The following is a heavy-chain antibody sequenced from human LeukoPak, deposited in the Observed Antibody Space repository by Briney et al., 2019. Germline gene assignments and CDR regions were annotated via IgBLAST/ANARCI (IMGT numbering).Heavy chain of an antibody. J-gene: IGHJ4*02. CDR2: IYYSGST. CDR3: AREGWAVAGTGRDY. Sequence: SETLSLTCTVSGGSISSSSYYWGWIRQPPGKGLEWIGSIYYSGSTYYNPSLKSRVTISVDTSKNQFSLKLSSVTAADTAVYYRAREGWAVAGTGRDYWGQGTLVTVSS. V-gene: IGHV4-39*07. D-gene: IGHD6-19*01. CDR1: GGSISSSSYY.